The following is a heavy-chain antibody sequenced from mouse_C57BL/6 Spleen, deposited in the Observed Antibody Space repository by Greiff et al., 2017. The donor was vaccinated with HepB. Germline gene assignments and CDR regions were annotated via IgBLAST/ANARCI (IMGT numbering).Heavy chain of an antibody. CDR2: IHPNSGST. Sequence: QVQLQQPGAELVKPGASVKLSCKASGYTFTSYWMHWVKQRPGQGLEWIGMIHPNSGSTNYNEKFKSKATMTVDKSSSTAYMQLSSLTSEDSAVYYCARHSYYYAMDYWGRGASVTVSS. J-gene: IGHJ4*01. CDR1: GYTFTSYW. V-gene: IGHV1-64*01. CDR3: ARHSYYYAMDY.